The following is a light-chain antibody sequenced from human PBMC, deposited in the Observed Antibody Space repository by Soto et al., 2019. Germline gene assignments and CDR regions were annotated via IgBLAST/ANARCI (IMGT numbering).Light chain of an antibody. CDR2: DAS. CDR1: QSVGDY. CDR3: QQRSNWPF. J-gene: IGKJ4*01. Sequence: EIVLTQSPATLSLSPGERATLSCRASQSVGDYLAWYQQKPGQAPRLLISDASIRAPGIPARFSGSGSGPDFTLTISRLEPEDSAVYYCQQRSNWPFFGGGTKVEIK. V-gene: IGKV3-11*01.